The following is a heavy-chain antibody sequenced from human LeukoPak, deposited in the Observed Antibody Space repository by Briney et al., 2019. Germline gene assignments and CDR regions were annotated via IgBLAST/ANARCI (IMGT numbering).Heavy chain of an antibody. D-gene: IGHD6-13*01. CDR3: ARDDPYSSSWSTNYFDY. V-gene: IGHV3-13*01. CDR2: IGTAGDT. Sequence: PGGSLRLSCAASGFTFSSYDMHWVRQATGKGLEWVSAIGTAGDTYYPGSVKGRFTISRDNAKNSLYLQMNSLRAEDTAVYYCARDDPYSSSWSTNYFDYWGQGTLVTVSS. J-gene: IGHJ4*02. CDR1: GFTFSSYD.